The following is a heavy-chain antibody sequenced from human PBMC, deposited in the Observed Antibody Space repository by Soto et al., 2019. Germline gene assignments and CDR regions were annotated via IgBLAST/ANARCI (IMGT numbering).Heavy chain of an antibody. CDR2: ISGSGCST. J-gene: IGHJ4*02. CDR3: AKFIHSSTSLFDY. Sequence: SLRVSCAASGFTFSSYAMSWVRNCPCKGLELVSAISGSGCSTYYADSVKGRFTISRDNSKNTLYLQMNSLRAEDTAVYYCAKFIHSSTSLFDYWGQGTLVTVSS. CDR1: GFTFSSYA. V-gene: IGHV3-23*01. D-gene: IGHD2-2*01.